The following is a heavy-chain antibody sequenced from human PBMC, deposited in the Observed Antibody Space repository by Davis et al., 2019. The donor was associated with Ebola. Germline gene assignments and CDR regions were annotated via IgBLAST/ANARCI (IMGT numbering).Heavy chain of an antibody. CDR3: ARVQQLARRDCYYYYGMDV. V-gene: IGHV3-21*04. Sequence: GGSLRLSCAASGFTFSSYSMNWVRQAPGKGLEWVSSISSSSSYIYYADSVKGRLTISRDNSKNTLYVQMNSLRAEDTAVYYCARVQQLARRDCYYYYGMDVWGQGTTATVSS. CDR1: GFTFSSYS. CDR2: ISSSSSYI. D-gene: IGHD6-6*01. J-gene: IGHJ6*02.